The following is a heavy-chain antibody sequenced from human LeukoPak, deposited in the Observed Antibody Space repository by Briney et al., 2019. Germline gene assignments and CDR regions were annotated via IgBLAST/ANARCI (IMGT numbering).Heavy chain of an antibody. CDR1: GGSISSNTYY. J-gene: IGHJ4*02. CDR3: ARRGNTGRSFDY. V-gene: IGHV4-39*01. D-gene: IGHD4-23*01. CDR2: IYYGGST. Sequence: PSETLSLTCTVSGGSISSNTYYWGWIRQPPGKGLEWIGSIYYGGSTYYNPSLKSRVTISVDTSKNQFSLKLSSVTAADTAVYYCARRGNTGRSFDYWGQGTLVTVSS.